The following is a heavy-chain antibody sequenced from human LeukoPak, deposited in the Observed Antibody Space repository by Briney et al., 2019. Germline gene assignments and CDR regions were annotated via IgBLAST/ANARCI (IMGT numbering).Heavy chain of an antibody. J-gene: IGHJ6*02. D-gene: IGHD2-15*01. CDR1: GFTFSSYA. CDR3: ARGAHCSGGSCYSWDYYGMDV. Sequence: GRSLRLSCAASGFTFSSYAMHWVRQAPGKGLEWVTVISYDGSNKYYADSVKGRFTISRHNSKNTLYLQMNSLRAEDTAVYYCARGAHCSGGSCYSWDYYGMDVWGQGTTVTVSS. CDR2: ISYDGSNK. V-gene: IGHV3-30-3*01.